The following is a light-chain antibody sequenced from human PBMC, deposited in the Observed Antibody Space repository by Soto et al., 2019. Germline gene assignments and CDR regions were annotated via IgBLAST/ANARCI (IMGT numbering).Light chain of an antibody. J-gene: IGKJ5*01. Sequence: LKQSPDTLSLYKGERATLSCRASQTVSSNYLAWCQQRPGQAPRLLIYGASTRAAGIPDRFSGSGSGTDFTLTITRLEPEDSAVYFCQQYTGPPTTFGQGTLLEVK. CDR3: QQYTGPPTT. V-gene: IGKV3-20*01. CDR2: GAS. CDR1: QTVSSNY.